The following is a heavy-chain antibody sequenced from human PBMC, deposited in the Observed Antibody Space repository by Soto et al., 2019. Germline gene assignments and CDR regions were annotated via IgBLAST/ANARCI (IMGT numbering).Heavy chain of an antibody. J-gene: IGHJ5*02. CDR3: ASTYYDFWSGYPGGWFDP. Sequence: PSETLSLTCAVSGGSISSGGYSWSWIRQPPGKGLEWIGYIYHSGSTYYNPSLKSRVTISVDRSKNQFSLKLSSVTAADTAVYYCASTYYDFWSGYPGGWFDPWGQGTLVTVS. CDR1: GGSISSGGYS. D-gene: IGHD3-3*01. CDR2: IYHSGST. V-gene: IGHV4-30-2*01.